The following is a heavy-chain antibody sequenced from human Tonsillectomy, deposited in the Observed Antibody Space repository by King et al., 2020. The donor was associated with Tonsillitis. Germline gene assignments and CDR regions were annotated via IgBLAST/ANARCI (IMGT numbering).Heavy chain of an antibody. D-gene: IGHD3-9*01. Sequence: QLVQSGGEVKKPGASVKVSCKASGYTFTSNGISWVRQAPGQGLEWMGWISSYNGNTNYAQTFQGRVTMTKDTSTTTAYMELRSLRFDDTAVYYCARVSGDYEILTGFDYWGEGSLVTVSS. CDR1: GYTFTSNG. CDR2: ISSYNGNT. V-gene: IGHV1-18*04. J-gene: IGHJ4*02. CDR3: ARVSGDYEILTGFDY.